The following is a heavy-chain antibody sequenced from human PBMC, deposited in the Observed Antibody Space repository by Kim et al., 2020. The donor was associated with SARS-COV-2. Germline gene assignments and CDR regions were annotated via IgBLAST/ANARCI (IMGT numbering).Heavy chain of an antibody. CDR2: ISGSGGST. CDR3: AKGPGSPYYYDSSGYSAGLLDY. V-gene: IGHV3-23*01. D-gene: IGHD3-22*01. J-gene: IGHJ4*02. CDR1: GFTFSSYA. Sequence: GGSLRLSCAASGFTFSSYAMSWVRQAPGKGLEWVSAISGSGGSTYYADSVKGRFTISRDNSKNTLYLQMNSLRAEDTAVYYCAKGPGSPYYYDSSGYSAGLLDYWGQGTLVTVSS.